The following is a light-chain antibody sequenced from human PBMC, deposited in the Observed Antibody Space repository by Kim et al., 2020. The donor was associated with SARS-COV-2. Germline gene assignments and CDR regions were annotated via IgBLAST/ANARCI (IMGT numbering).Light chain of an antibody. CDR3: QSYDSKLRGSV. Sequence: QRVTISCTGSSANMGTGYDVHWYQQNPGTAPKLLIFANNQRPSGVPDRFSGSKSATSASLAITGLQVDDEASYYCQSYDSKLRGSVFGGGTQLTVL. CDR2: ANN. CDR1: SANMGTGYD. V-gene: IGLV1-40*01. J-gene: IGLJ3*02.